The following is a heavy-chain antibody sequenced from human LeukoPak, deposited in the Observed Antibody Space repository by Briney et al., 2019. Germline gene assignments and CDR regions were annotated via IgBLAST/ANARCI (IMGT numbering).Heavy chain of an antibody. J-gene: IGHJ4*02. V-gene: IGHV4-39*01. CDR1: GGSIRSSYYY. CDR2: IYYSGST. CDR3: ARANHYYDSSGYLDY. Sequence: SETLSLTCTVSGGSIRSSYYYWGWIRQPPGKGLEWIGSIYYSGSTYYNPSLKSRVTISVDTSKNQFSLKLSSVTAADTAVYYCARANHYYDSSGYLDYWGQGTLVTVSS. D-gene: IGHD3-22*01.